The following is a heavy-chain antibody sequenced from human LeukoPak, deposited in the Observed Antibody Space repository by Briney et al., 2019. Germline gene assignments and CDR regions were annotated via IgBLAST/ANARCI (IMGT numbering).Heavy chain of an antibody. D-gene: IGHD6-19*01. CDR3: ARDLRSSGWYFGWEGNWFDP. CDR1: GGSISSSSYY. Sequence: SETLSLTCTVSGGSISSSSYYWGWIRQPPGKGLEWIGYIYYSGSTNYNPSLKSRVTISVDTSKNQFSLKLSSVTAADTAVYYCARDLRSSGWYFGWEGNWFDPWGQGTLVTVSS. V-gene: IGHV4-61*01. CDR2: IYYSGST. J-gene: IGHJ5*02.